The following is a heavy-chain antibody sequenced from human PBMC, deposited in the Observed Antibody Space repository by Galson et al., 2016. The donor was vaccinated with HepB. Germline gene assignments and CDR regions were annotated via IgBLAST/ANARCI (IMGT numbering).Heavy chain of an antibody. J-gene: IGHJ5*02. Sequence: SLRLSCAASGFTFSDYAMSWVRQAPGKGLEWVSAISGSGGSPYYADSVKGRFTISRDNSKNTLYLQMNSLRVEDTALYYWAKDTRSGFYSSWCDPWGQGTLVTGSS. CDR2: ISGSGGSP. D-gene: IGHD3-3*01. CDR3: AKDTRSGFYSSWCDP. V-gene: IGHV3-23*01. CDR1: GFTFSDYA.